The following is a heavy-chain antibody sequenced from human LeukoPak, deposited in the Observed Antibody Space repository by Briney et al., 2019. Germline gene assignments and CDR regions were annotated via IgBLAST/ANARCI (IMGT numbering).Heavy chain of an antibody. CDR3: AIQPKADIVET. J-gene: IGHJ5*02. V-gene: IGHV4-4*07. CDR1: GGSISSYY. D-gene: IGHD5-12*01. CDR2: IYTSGST. Sequence: SETLSLTCTVSGGSISSYYWSWIRQPAGKGLEWVGRIYTSGSTNYNPSLKSRVTMSVNTSKNQFSLKLSSVTAADTAVYYCAIQPKADIVETWGQGTLVTVSS.